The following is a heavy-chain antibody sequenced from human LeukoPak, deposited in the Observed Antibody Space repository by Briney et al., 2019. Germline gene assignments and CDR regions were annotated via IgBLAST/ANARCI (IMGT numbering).Heavy chain of an antibody. Sequence: SVKVSCKASGGTFSGYAISWVRQAPGQGLEWMGGIIPIFGTANYAQKFQGRVTITADESTSTAYMELSSLRSEDTAVYYCASGYCSSTSCYPEYYYYYMDVWGKGTTVTVSS. CDR2: IIPIFGTA. D-gene: IGHD2-2*01. CDR3: ASGYCSSTSCYPEYYYYYMDV. J-gene: IGHJ6*03. CDR1: GGTFSGYA. V-gene: IGHV1-69*13.